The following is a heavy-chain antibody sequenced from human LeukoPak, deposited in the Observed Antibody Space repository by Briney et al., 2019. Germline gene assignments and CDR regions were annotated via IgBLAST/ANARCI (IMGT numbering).Heavy chain of an antibody. V-gene: IGHV3-21*01. J-gene: IGHJ4*02. CDR2: ISSSSSYI. D-gene: IGHD3-22*01. CDR1: GFTFSSYS. CDR3: ARVPPSYYDSSGYYRYYFDY. Sequence: PGRSLRLSCAASGFTFSSYSMNWVRQAPGKGLEWVSSISSSSSYIYYADSVKGRFTISRDNAKNSLYLQMNSLRAEDTAVYYCARVPPSYYDSSGYYRYYFDYWGQGTLVTVSS.